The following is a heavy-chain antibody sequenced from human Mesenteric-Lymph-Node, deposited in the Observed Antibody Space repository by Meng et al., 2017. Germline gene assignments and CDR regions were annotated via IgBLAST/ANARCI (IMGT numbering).Heavy chain of an antibody. Sequence: ASVKVSCKASGYTFTGYYMHWVRQAPGQGLEWMGWINPNSGGTNYAQKFQGRVTMTRDTSISTAYMELSRLRSDDTAVYYCARDLWGDYPRWLAYWGQGTLVTVSS. J-gene: IGHJ4*02. D-gene: IGHD4-17*01. CDR2: INPNSGGT. V-gene: IGHV1-2*02. CDR3: ARDLWGDYPRWLAY. CDR1: GYTFTGYY.